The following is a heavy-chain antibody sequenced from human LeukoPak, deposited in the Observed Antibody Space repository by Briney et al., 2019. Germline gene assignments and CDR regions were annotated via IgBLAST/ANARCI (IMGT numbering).Heavy chain of an antibody. V-gene: IGHV3-48*04. CDR2: ISSSSSTL. J-gene: IGHJ4*02. CDR1: GFTFSSYS. Sequence: GGSLRLSCAASGFTFSSYSMNWVRQAPGKGLEWVSYISSSSSTLYYADSVKGRFTISRDNAKNSLYLQMNSLRAEDTAVYYCATSITMIVGVSGLWGQGTLVTVSS. D-gene: IGHD3-22*01. CDR3: ATSITMIVGVSGL.